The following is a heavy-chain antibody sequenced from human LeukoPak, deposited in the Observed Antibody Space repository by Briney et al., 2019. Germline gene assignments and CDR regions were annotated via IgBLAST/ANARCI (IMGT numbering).Heavy chain of an antibody. V-gene: IGHV4-30-4*01. CDR2: IYYSGTT. CDR1: GGSISSGDYY. D-gene: IGHD6-19*01. CDR3: ARAYSSGPSFDY. J-gene: IGHJ4*02. Sequence: SQTLSLTCTVSGGSISSGDYYWTCVRQPPGKGLEWIGYIYYSGTTYYNSSLKSRVTISVDTSKNQLSLKLNSVTAADTAVYYCARAYSSGPSFDYWGQGTLVTVSS.